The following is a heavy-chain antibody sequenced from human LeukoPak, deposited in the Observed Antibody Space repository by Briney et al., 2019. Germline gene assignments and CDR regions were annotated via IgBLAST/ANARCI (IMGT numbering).Heavy chain of an antibody. Sequence: SETLSLTCTVSGGSISTYYWSWIRQPPGKGLEWIGYIYYTGSTSYNPSLKSRVTMSLDVSKNQFSLELNSVTPADTAVYYCARGGNYWPQWWFDPWGRGTLVSVSS. CDR1: GGSISTYY. CDR3: ARGGNYWPQWWFDP. CDR2: IYYTGST. V-gene: IGHV4-59*01. D-gene: IGHD1-26*01. J-gene: IGHJ5*02.